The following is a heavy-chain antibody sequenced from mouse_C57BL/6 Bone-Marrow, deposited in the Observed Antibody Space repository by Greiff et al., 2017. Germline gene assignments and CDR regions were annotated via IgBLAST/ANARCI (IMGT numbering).Heavy chain of an antibody. V-gene: IGHV14-3*01. CDR1: GFNIKNTH. J-gene: IGHJ4*01. D-gene: IGHD2-4*01. CDR2: IDPANGNT. CDR3: ARHFRLRRRGKLMDY. Sequence: VQLQQSVAELVRPGASVKLSCTASGFNIKNTHMHWVKQRPEQGLEWIGRIDPANGNTKYAPKFQGKATITADTSSNTAYLQLSSLTSEDTAMYYCARHFRLRRRGKLMDYWGQGTSVTVSS.